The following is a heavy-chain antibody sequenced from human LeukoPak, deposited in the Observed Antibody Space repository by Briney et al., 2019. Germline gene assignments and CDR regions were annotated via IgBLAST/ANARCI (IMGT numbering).Heavy chain of an antibody. Sequence: SETLSLTCTVSGGSMSSYYWSWIRQPPGKGLEWIGYIYYSGSTNYNPSLKSRVTISVDTSKNQFSLKLSSVTAADTAVYYCASAGGNLSPFDYWGQGTLVTVSS. CDR1: GGSMSSYY. J-gene: IGHJ4*02. CDR3: ASAGGNLSPFDY. D-gene: IGHD4-23*01. V-gene: IGHV4-59*08. CDR2: IYYSGST.